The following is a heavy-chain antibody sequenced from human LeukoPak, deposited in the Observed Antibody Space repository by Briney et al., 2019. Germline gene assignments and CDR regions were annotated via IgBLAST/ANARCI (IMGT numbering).Heavy chain of an antibody. CDR1: GGSISSSSYY. Sequence: SETLSLTCTVSGGSISSSSYYWGWIRQPPGKGLEWIGSIYYGGSAYFNPSLKSRVTISVDTSKNQFSLKLSSVTAADTAVYYCARDRLGYCSNGVCYDYYYYGMDVWGQGTTVTVSS. V-gene: IGHV4-39*02. D-gene: IGHD2-8*01. CDR3: ARDRLGYCSNGVCYDYYYYGMDV. CDR2: IYYGGSA. J-gene: IGHJ6*02.